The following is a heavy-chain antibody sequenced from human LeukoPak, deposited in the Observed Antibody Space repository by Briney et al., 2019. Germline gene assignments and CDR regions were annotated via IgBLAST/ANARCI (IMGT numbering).Heavy chain of an antibody. J-gene: IGHJ4*02. CDR2: IHSAGSA. CDR1: GFTVSYNY. V-gene: IGHV3-53*01. CDR3: ACHSYTLADY. Sequence: GGSLRLSCAASGFTVSYNYMSWVRQAPGEGLQWVSVIHSAGSAYYADSVKGRFTISRDNSKNTLYLQMNSLRADDTAVYYCACHSYTLADYWGQGTLVTVSS. D-gene: IGHD3-16*01.